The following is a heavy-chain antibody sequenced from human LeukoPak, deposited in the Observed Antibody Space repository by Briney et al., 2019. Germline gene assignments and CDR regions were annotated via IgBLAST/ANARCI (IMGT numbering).Heavy chain of an antibody. CDR1: GGSTSGYY. CDR2: IHYSGST. V-gene: IGHV4-59*01. CDR3: ARGWSSGWYRNDY. Sequence: SETLSLTCTVSGGSTSGYYWNWIRQPPGKGLEWIGHIHYSGSTKYNPSLKSRVTISVDTSKNQFSLKLSSVTAADTAVYYCARGWSSGWYRNDYWGQGTLVTVSS. J-gene: IGHJ4*02. D-gene: IGHD6-19*01.